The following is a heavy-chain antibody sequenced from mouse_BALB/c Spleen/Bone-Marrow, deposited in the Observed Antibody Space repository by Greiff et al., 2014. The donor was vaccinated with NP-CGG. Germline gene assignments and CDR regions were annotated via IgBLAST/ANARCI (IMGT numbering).Heavy chain of an antibody. D-gene: IGHD2-1*01. Sequence: EVKLMESGGGLVQPGGSLKLSCAASGFTFSSYGMSWVRQTPDKRLELVATINSNGGSTYYPDSVKGRFTISRDTAKNTLYLQMGSLKSEETAMYYCVRGNYGNYVDYFDFWGQGTTLTVSS. V-gene: IGHV5-6-3*01. CDR2: INSNGGST. CDR3: VRGNYGNYVDYFDF. J-gene: IGHJ2*01. CDR1: GFTFSSYG.